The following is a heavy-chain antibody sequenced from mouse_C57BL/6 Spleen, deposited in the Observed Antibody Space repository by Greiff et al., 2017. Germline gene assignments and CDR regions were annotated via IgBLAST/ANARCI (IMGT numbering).Heavy chain of an antibody. V-gene: IGHV14-3*01. J-gene: IGHJ1*03. CDR2: IDPANGNT. D-gene: IGHD1-1*01. CDR3: ASPDYYGSSYGYFDV. Sequence: EVQLQQSVAELVRPGASVKLSCTASGFNIKNTYMHWVKQRPEQGLEWIGRIDPANGNTKYAPKFQGKATITADTSSNTAYLQLSSLTSEDTAIYYCASPDYYGSSYGYFDVWGTGTTVTVSS. CDR1: GFNIKNTY.